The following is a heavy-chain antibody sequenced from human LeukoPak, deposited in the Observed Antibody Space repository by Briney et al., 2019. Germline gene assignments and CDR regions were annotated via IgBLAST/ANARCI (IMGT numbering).Heavy chain of an antibody. V-gene: IGHV3-23*01. CDR1: GFTFSVFA. Sequence: PGGSLRLSCAASGFTFSVFAMSCVRRTPGEGLEWVSGISGSGDNTLYADSVKGRFTISRDNSNNKLSLELNSLRAEGTAIYYCAKMKGHPLPKYYMDVWGQGTTVTVSS. J-gene: IGHJ6*01. CDR3: AKMKGHPLPKYYMDV. D-gene: IGHD1-26*01. CDR2: ISGSGDNT.